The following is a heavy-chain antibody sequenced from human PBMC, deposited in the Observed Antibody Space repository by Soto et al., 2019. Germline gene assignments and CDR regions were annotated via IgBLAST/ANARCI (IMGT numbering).Heavy chain of an antibody. J-gene: IGHJ3*02. CDR1: GGTFSSYT. V-gene: IGHV1-69*08. D-gene: IGHD2-2*01. Sequence: QVQLVQSGAEVKKPGSSVKVSCKASGGTFSSYTISWVRQAPGQGLEWMGRIIPILGIANYAQKFQGRVTITADKSTSTAYMELSSLRSEDTAVYYCARDGFVELGYCSSTSCYDNGAFDIWGQGTMVTVSS. CDR3: ARDGFVELGYCSSTSCYDNGAFDI. CDR2: IIPILGIA.